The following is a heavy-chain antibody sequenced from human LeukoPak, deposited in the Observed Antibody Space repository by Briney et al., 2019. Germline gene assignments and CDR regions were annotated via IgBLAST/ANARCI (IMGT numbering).Heavy chain of an antibody. V-gene: IGHV4-34*01. D-gene: IGHD3-10*01. J-gene: IGHJ4*02. CDR2: INHSGST. CDR1: GGSFSGYY. CDR3: AREAEVLWFGELLFPFDY. Sequence: PSETLSLTCAVYGGSFSGYYWSWIRQPPGKGLEWIGEINHSGSTNYNPSLKGRVTISVDTSKNQFSLKLSSVTAADTAVYYCAREAEVLWFGELLFPFDYWGQGTLVTVSS.